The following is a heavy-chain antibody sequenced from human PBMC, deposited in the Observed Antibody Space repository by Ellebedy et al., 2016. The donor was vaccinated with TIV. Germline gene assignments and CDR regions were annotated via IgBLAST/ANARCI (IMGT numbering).Heavy chain of an antibody. CDR3: ARGAYYDSSGPLDY. V-gene: IGHV1-69*04. J-gene: IGHJ4*02. D-gene: IGHD3-22*01. CDR1: GDTFSSYA. CDR2: IIPILGIA. Sequence: AASVKVSCKASGDTFSSYAISWVRQAPGQGLEWMGRIIPILGIANYAQKFQGRVTITADKSTSTAYMELSSLRSEDTAVYYCARGAYYDSSGPLDYWGQGTLVTVSS.